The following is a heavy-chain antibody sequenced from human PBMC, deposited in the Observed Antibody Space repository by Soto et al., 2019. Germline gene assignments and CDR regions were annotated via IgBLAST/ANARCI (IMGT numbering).Heavy chain of an antibody. D-gene: IGHD2-15*01. Sequence: QVQLVQSGAEVKKPGASVKVSCKASGYTFTSYGISWVRQAPGQGPEWMGWISAYNGNTNYAQKLQGRVTMTTDTSTSTAYMELRSLRSDDTAVYYCARYCSGGSCPYYYGMDVWGQGTTVTVSS. CDR1: GYTFTSYG. CDR2: ISAYNGNT. V-gene: IGHV1-18*01. J-gene: IGHJ6*02. CDR3: ARYCSGGSCPYYYGMDV.